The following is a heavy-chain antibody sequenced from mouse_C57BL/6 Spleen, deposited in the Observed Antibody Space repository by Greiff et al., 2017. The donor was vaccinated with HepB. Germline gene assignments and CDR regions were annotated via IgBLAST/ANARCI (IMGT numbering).Heavy chain of an antibody. CDR2: IWSGGST. D-gene: IGHD2-5*01. J-gene: IGHJ3*01. CDR1: GFSLTSYG. CDR3: ARNYCSNYGWFAY. V-gene: IGHV2-2*01. Sequence: QVQLKQSGPGLVQPSQSLSITCTVSGFSLTSYGVHWVRQSPGKGLEWLGVIWSGGSTDYNAAFISRLSISKDNSKSPVFFKMNSLQADDTAIYYCARNYCSNYGWFAYWGQGTLVTVSA.